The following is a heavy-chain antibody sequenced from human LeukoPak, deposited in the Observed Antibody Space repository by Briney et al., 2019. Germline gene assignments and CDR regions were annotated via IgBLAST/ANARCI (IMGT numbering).Heavy chain of an antibody. V-gene: IGHV3-48*04. CDR2: ISSSGSNI. CDR1: GFTFSTYS. Sequence: GGSLRLSCAASGFTFSTYSMNWVRQAPGKGLEWVSYISSSGSNIYYADSVKGRFTISRDNAKNSLYLQMNSLRAEDTALYYCARESYSSAWYGLDYWGQGTLVTVSS. CDR3: ARESYSSAWYGLDY. D-gene: IGHD6-19*01. J-gene: IGHJ4*02.